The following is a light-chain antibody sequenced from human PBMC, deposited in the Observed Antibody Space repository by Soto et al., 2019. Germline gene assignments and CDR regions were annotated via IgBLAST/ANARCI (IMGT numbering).Light chain of an antibody. V-gene: IGLV2-14*03. CDR3: SSYTSTTVYI. CDR1: SSDIGGYNY. Sequence: QSALTQPASVSGSPGQSITISCTGTSSDIGGYNYVSWYQQHPGDAPKLMIYHVTNQPSGISDRFSGSKSGNTASLTISGLQAEDEADYYCSSYTSTTVYIFGSGTKVTV. CDR2: HVT. J-gene: IGLJ1*01.